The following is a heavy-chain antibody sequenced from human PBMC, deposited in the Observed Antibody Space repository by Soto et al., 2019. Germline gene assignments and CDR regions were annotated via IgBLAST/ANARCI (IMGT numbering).Heavy chain of an antibody. D-gene: IGHD2-15*01. CDR3: AQAARFYYFYYGMDV. V-gene: IGHV1-69*13. CDR1: GGTFKKYA. J-gene: IGHJ6*02. Sequence: SVKVSCKASGGTFKKYAISWVRQAPGQGLEWMGGIIPMFGTTNYAQKLQGRVTITADESTSTVYMELSSLRSEDTAVYHCAQAARFYYFYYGMDVWGQGTTVTVSS. CDR2: IIPMFGTT.